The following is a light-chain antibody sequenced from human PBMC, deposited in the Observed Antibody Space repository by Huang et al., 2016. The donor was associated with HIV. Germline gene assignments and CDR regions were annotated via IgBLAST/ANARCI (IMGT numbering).Light chain of an antibody. J-gene: IGKJ2*01. Sequence: DIQMTQSPSTLSASVGDRVTITCRASESISSWLAWYQQKPGKAPKLLIYKASSLESGVPSRFSCSGSGTHFTLTISSLHPDDFATYYCQQYNSYLYTFGQGTKLEI. CDR2: KAS. CDR3: QQYNSYLYT. CDR1: ESISSW. V-gene: IGKV1-5*03.